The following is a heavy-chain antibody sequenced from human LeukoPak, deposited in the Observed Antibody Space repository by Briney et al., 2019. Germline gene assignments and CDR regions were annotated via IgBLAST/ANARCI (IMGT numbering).Heavy chain of an antibody. CDR3: ARHGKGVTYFYTFDI. V-gene: IGHV4-59*08. Sequence: SETLSLTCTVSGGSITNDYWSWIRQPPGEGREWIGYVYASGATNSNPSLKSRVTISVDTSKNQFSLKLSSVTAADTAVYYCARHGKGVTYFYTFDIWGQGTVVAVSS. CDR1: GGSITNDY. CDR2: VYASGAT. D-gene: IGHD2/OR15-2a*01. J-gene: IGHJ3*02.